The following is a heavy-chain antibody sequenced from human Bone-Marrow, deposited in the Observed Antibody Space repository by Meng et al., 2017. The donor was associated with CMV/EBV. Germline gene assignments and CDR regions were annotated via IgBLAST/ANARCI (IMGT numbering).Heavy chain of an antibody. Sequence: ASVKVSCKASGYTFTSYYMHWVRQAPGQGLEWMGIINPSGGSTSYAQKFQGRVTMTRDTSTSTVYMELSSLRSEDTAVYYCTKGGEDGSGSYRHYYYYYGMDVWGQGTTVTVS. CDR2: INPSGGST. J-gene: IGHJ6*02. V-gene: IGHV1-46*01. CDR3: TKGGEDGSGSYRHYYYYYGMDV. CDR1: GYTFTSYY. D-gene: IGHD3-10*01.